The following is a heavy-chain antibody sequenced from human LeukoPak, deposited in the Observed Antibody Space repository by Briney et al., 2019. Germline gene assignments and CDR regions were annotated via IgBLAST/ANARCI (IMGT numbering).Heavy chain of an antibody. CDR3: ARGGDRRGFDY. Sequence: PSETLSLTYTVSGGSISDGGYYWSWIRQHPGKGLEWIGYIYDSGTTYYSPALQSRVTISVDKSDNKFSLKLRSLTAADTAVYYCARGGDRRGFDYWGQGTPVIVSS. D-gene: IGHD1-14*01. CDR1: GGSISDGGYY. J-gene: IGHJ4*02. V-gene: IGHV4-31*03. CDR2: IYDSGTT.